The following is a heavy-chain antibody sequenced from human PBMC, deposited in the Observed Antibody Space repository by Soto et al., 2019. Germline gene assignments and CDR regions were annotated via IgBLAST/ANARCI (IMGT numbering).Heavy chain of an antibody. V-gene: IGHV1-18*01. J-gene: IGHJ4*02. CDR3: ARVHIIGGVITHEKGFDY. CDR1: GYTFTTYG. D-gene: IGHD3-16*01. Sequence: QVPLVQSGAEVKKPGASVKVSCKASGYTFTTYGISWVRQAPGQGVEWMGWISGYNGNPKYAQKLQGRVTMTTDASTSTAHMELRSLRSDDTAVYYCARVHIIGGVITHEKGFDYWGQGTLVSVSS. CDR2: ISGYNGNP.